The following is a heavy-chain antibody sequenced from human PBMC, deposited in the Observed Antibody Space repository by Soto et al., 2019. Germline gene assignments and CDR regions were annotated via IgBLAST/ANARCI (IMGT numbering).Heavy chain of an antibody. D-gene: IGHD3-22*01. CDR3: AKVYYDSSGYYSFDN. CDR2: IIGSGGST. V-gene: IGHV3-23*01. Sequence: EVQLLESGGCLVQPGGSLRLSCAASGFTFSSYAMSWVRQAPGKGLEWVSLIIGSGGSTYYADSVKGRFTISRDNSKNTLYLQMNSLRAEDTAVYYCAKVYYDSSGYYSFDNWGQGTLVTVSS. CDR1: GFTFSSYA. J-gene: IGHJ4*02.